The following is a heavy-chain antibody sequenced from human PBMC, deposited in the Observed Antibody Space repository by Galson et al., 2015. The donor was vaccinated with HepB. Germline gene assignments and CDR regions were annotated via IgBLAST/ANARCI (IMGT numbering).Heavy chain of an antibody. V-gene: IGHV3-30*04. CDR3: ARESAYTSGWRGYNWFDP. CDR1: GFPFNTYA. D-gene: IGHD6-19*01. CDR2: ISFDGTNE. Sequence: SLRLSCAASGFPFNTYAMHWVRQAPGKGLEWVAFISFDGTNEYYADSVRGRFTISRDSSKSTVYLQMNSLRVEDTAVYYCARESAYTSGWRGYNWFDPWGQGTLVTVSS. J-gene: IGHJ5*02.